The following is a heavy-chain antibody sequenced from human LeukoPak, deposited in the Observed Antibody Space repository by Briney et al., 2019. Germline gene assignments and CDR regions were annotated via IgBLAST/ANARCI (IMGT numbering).Heavy chain of an antibody. J-gene: IGHJ4*02. CDR2: INTNTGNP. CDR1: GYTFTTSA. Sequence: ASVKVSCKASGYTFTTSAMNWVRQAPGQGLEWMGWINTNTGNPTYAQGFTGRFVFSLDTSVSTAYLQISSLKAEDTAVYYCASDQDFGVIGGWGQGTLVTVSS. D-gene: IGHD3-3*01. CDR3: ASDQDFGVIGG. V-gene: IGHV7-4-1*02.